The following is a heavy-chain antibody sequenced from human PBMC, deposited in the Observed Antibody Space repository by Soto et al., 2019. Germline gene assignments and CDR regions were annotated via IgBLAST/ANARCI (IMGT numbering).Heavy chain of an antibody. CDR1: GFTVSSNY. Sequence: PGGSLRLSCAASGFTVSSNYMSWVRQAPGKGLEWVSVIYSGGSTYYADSVKGRFTISRDNSKNTLYFQMNSLRAEDTAVYYCATESLRFFPLNWGQGTLVTVSS. D-gene: IGHD3-3*01. CDR3: ATESLRFFPLN. CDR2: IYSGGST. J-gene: IGHJ4*02. V-gene: IGHV3-53*01.